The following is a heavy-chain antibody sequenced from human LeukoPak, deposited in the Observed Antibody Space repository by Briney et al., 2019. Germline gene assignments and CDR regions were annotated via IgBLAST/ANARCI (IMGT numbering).Heavy chain of an antibody. CDR3: AARYCSGGSCLPPDI. CDR1: GFTFSSYA. Sequence: PGGSLGLSRAASGFTFSSYAMSWVRQAPGKGLEWVSAISGSGGSTYYADSVKGRFTISRDNSKNTLYLQMNSLRAEDTAVYYCAARYCSGGSCLPPDIWGQGTMVTVSS. J-gene: IGHJ3*02. CDR2: ISGSGGST. V-gene: IGHV3-23*01. D-gene: IGHD2-15*01.